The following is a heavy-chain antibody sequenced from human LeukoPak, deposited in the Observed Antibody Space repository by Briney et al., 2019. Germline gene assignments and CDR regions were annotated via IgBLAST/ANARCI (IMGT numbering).Heavy chain of an antibody. D-gene: IGHD1-26*01. CDR1: GFNFVSYR. V-gene: IGHV3-7*05. CDR2: IKQDGSEK. Sequence: SGGSLRLSCAASGFNFVSYRMSWVRQAPGKGLEWVANIKQDGSEKYYVDSVKGRFTISRDNAKNSLYLQMNSLRAEDTAVYYCAILFATPYYFDYWGQGTLVTVSS. J-gene: IGHJ4*02. CDR3: AILFATPYYFDY.